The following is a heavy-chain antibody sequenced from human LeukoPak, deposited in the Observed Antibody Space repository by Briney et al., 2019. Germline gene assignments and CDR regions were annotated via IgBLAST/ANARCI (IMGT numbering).Heavy chain of an antibody. CDR3: TYGSGSSTGWYFDY. V-gene: IGHV3-74*01. CDR2: LNSDGSST. CDR1: GFTFSSYW. Sequence: GALRLSREGSGFTFSSYWMHWVRQAPGQGLVWVSRLNSDGSSTNYADSVKGRFTISRDNAKNTLYLQMNSLRADDTAVYYCTYGSGSSTGWYFDYWGQGTLVTVSS. J-gene: IGHJ4*02. D-gene: IGHD3-10*01.